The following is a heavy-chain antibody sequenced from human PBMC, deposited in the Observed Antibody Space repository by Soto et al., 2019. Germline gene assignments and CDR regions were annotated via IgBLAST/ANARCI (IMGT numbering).Heavy chain of an antibody. Sequence: PSETLSLTCTVSCGSISSYYWSWIRQPPGNGLYCIGYIYYSVITNXXPSLKSRXXISVDTSKNHXSLKLXSVTAADTAVYYCARVWGGALDIWGQGTMVTXS. CDR2: IYYSVIT. J-gene: IGHJ3*02. D-gene: IGHD3-16*01. CDR1: CGSISSYY. V-gene: IGHV4-59*01. CDR3: ARVWGGALDI.